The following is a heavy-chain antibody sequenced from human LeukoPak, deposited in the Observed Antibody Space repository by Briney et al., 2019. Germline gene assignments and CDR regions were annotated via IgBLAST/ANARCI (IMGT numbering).Heavy chain of an antibody. CDR3: ARHQPRVPSDY. Sequence: GESLKISCTGSGYSFTNYWIGWVRQMPGKGLEWMGIIYPDDSDTRYRPSFQGQVTISADKSIATAYLQWSSLKASDTAMYYCARHQPRVPSDYWGQGTLVTVSS. CDR2: IYPDDSDT. CDR1: GYSFTNYW. D-gene: IGHD1-14*01. J-gene: IGHJ4*02. V-gene: IGHV5-51*01.